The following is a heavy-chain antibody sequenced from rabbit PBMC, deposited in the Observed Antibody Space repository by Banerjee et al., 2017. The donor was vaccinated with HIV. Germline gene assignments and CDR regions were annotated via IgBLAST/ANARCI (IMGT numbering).Heavy chain of an antibody. CDR1: GFSFSSYW. CDR2: INTSSGNT. Sequence: QEQLEESGGDLVKPEGSLTLTCTASGFSFSSYWMCWVRQAPGKGLEWIACINTSSGNTVYASWAKGRFTISKTSSTTVTLQMTSLTAADTATYFCASGYSDIVFNLWGPGTL. D-gene: IGHD1-1*01. CDR3: ASGYSDIVFNL. J-gene: IGHJ4*01. V-gene: IGHV1S45*01.